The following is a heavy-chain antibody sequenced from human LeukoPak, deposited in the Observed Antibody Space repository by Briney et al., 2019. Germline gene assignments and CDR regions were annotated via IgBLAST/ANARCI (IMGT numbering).Heavy chain of an antibody. CDR2: IRQDEGEK. CDR1: GFNFISHW. V-gene: IGHV3-7*01. CDR3: AKDGPYTSSFDY. J-gene: IGHJ4*02. Sequence: GGSLRLSCAASGFNFISHWMTWVRQAPGKGLEWVANIRQDEGEKYYADSVKGRFTISRDNSKNTPYLQMNSLRGEDTAVYYCAKDGPYTSSFDYWGQGTLVTVSS. D-gene: IGHD6-13*01.